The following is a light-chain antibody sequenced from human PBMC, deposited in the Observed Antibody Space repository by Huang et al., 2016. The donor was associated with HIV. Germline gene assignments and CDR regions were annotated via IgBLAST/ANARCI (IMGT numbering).Light chain of an antibody. V-gene: IGKV3-20*01. CDR3: QQYATSPYT. CDR1: QSVRSSF. CDR2: GAS. Sequence: EIVLTQSPGTLSLSPGERATLSCRASQSVRSSFLAWYQQRPGQAPRLLIYGASSRATGVPDRFSGSGSGTDFTLTISRLEPEDFVVYYCQQYATSPYTFGQGTKLEIK. J-gene: IGKJ2*01.